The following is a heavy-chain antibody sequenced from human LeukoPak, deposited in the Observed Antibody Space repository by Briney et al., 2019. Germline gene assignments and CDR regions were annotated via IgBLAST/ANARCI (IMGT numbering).Heavy chain of an antibody. CDR2: ISYDGGIK. D-gene: IGHD6-19*01. J-gene: IGHJ4*02. V-gene: IGHV3-30*03. Sequence: PGRSLRLSCAASGFTFNSYGMHWVRQAPGKGLECVAVISYDGGIKYYADSVKGRFAVSRDNSKNTLYLQMNNLRADDTAVYYCARDRDSSGWYEGFDYWGQGTLVTVSS. CDR3: ARDRDSSGWYEGFDY. CDR1: GFTFNSYG.